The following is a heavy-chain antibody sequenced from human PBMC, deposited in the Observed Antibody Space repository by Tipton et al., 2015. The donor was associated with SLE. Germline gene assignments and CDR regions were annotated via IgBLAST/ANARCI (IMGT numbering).Heavy chain of an antibody. CDR3: ARGRYSYGLHLDY. CDR1: SGSISGGDYY. Sequence: TLSLTCTVSSGSISGGDYYWSWIRQPPGKGLEWIGYIYYSGSTYYNPSLKSRVTISVDTSKNQFSLKLSSVTAADTAVYYCARGRYSYGLHLDYWGQGTLVTVSS. CDR2: IYYSGST. V-gene: IGHV4-30-4*01. J-gene: IGHJ4*02. D-gene: IGHD5-18*01.